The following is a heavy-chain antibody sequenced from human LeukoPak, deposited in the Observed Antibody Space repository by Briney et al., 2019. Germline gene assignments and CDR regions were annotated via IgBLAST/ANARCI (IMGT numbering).Heavy chain of an antibody. CDR1: GFTFSSYA. D-gene: IGHD3-10*01. J-gene: IGHJ4*02. CDR2: ISGSGGST. Sequence: PGGSLRLSCAASGFTFSSYAMTWVRQAPGKGLEWVSGISGSGGSTHYADSVKGRFTISRDNSKNTLYLQMNSLRAEDTAVYYCANDPGLRGRSFPYYFDSWGQGTLVTVSS. V-gene: IGHV3-23*01. CDR3: ANDPGLRGRSFPYYFDS.